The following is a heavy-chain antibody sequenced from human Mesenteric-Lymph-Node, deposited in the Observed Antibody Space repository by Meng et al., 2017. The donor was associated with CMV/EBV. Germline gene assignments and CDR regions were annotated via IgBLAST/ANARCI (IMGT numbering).Heavy chain of an antibody. CDR3: ARETPDTNTWVDY. CDR2: ISTGGSTI. CDR1: GVSFSNYW. D-gene: IGHD5-18*01. J-gene: IGHJ4*02. Sequence: ETLSLTCAASGVSFSNYWMSWVRQAPGKGLEWISYISTGGSTILYADSVKGRFTISRDNAKNSLYLQMNSLRVEDTALYFCARETPDTNTWVDYWGQGTLVTVSS. V-gene: IGHV3-48*04.